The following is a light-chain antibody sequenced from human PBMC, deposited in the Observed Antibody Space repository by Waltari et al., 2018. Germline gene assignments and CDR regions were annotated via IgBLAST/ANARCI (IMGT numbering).Light chain of an antibody. Sequence: DIQMTQSPSSLSASVGARVTITCRASRSISSYLNWFQQKPGKAPKLLIYAAASLQSGVPLRFSGSGSGTDFTLTISSLQPEDFATYYCQQIYSTPQTFGQGTKVEIK. CDR1: RSISSY. V-gene: IGKV1-39*01. CDR2: AAA. J-gene: IGKJ1*01. CDR3: QQIYSTPQT.